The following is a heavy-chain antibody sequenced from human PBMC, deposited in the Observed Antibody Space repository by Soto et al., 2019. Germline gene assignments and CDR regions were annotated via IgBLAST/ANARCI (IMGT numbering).Heavy chain of an antibody. J-gene: IGHJ4*02. Sequence: QPGGSLRLSCAASGFTFSNYWMYWVRQAPGKGLVWVSQINTDGGTTTYADSVKGRFTISRDNAKNTLYLQMSSLGAEDTAVYYCARDLSFYCSGGSCQDISYFDYWGQGTLVTVSS. CDR1: GFTFSNYW. CDR2: INTDGGTT. V-gene: IGHV3-74*01. CDR3: ARDLSFYCSGGSCQDISYFDY. D-gene: IGHD2-15*01.